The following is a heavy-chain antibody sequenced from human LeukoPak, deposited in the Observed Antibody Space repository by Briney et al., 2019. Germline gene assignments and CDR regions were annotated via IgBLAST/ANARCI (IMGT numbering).Heavy chain of an antibody. CDR2: IKEDGRDK. J-gene: IGHJ6*02. D-gene: IGHD2-21*02. CDR1: GFTFSKSW. Sequence: GGSLRLSCVASGFTFSKSWMTWVRQAPGKGLERVANIKEDGRDKNYVDSVKGRFTISRDNAKNSLYLQMNSLRAEDTAVYSCARAWVVTATPGPDYGMDVWGQGTTVTVSS. CDR3: ARAWVVTATPGPDYGMDV. V-gene: IGHV3-7*01.